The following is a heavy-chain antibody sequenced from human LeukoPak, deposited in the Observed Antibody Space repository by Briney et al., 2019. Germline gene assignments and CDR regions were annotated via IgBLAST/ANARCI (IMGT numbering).Heavy chain of an antibody. Sequence: SETLSLTCTVSGYSISSGYYWGWIRQPPGKGLEWIGSIYHSGSTYYNPSLKSRVTISVDTSKNQFSLKLSSVTAADTAVYYCASIAAAGKWGQGTLVTVSS. V-gene: IGHV4-38-2*02. D-gene: IGHD6-13*01. CDR3: ASIAAAGK. J-gene: IGHJ1*01. CDR1: GYSISSGYY. CDR2: IYHSGST.